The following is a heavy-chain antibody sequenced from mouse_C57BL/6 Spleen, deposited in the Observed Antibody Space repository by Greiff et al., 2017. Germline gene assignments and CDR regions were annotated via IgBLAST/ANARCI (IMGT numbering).Heavy chain of an antibody. V-gene: IGHV1-69*01. CDR3: EGGKDY. D-gene: IGHD1-1*02. CDR2: IDPSDSYT. CDR1: GYTFTSYW. Sequence: VQLQQPGAELVMPGASVKLSCKASGYTFTSYWMHWVKQRPGQGLEWIGEIDPSDSYTNYNQKFKGKSTLTVDKSSSTAYMQLSSLTSEDSAVYYCEGGKDYWGQGTTLTVSS. J-gene: IGHJ2*01.